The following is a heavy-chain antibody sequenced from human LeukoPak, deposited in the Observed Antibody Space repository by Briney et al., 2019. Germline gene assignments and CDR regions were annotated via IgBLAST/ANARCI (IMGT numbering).Heavy chain of an antibody. J-gene: IGHJ4*02. Sequence: SETLSLTCAVSGYSISSGYYWGWIRQPPGKGLEWIGSIYHSGSTYYNPSLKSRVTISVDTSKNQFSLKLSSVTAADTAVYYCAGHSQNEYDYWGQGTLVTVSS. CDR3: AGHSQNEYDY. V-gene: IGHV4-38-2*01. D-gene: IGHD1-1*01. CDR2: IYHSGST. CDR1: GYSISSGYY.